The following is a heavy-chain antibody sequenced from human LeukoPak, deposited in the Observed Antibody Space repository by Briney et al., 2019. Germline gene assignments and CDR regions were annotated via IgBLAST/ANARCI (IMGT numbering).Heavy chain of an antibody. J-gene: IGHJ4*02. CDR2: ISSSSSYI. D-gene: IGHD3-3*01. CDR1: GFTFSSYS. CDR3: ARTIFGVVTALPNFDY. Sequence: GGSLRLSCAASGFTFSSYSMNWVRQAPGKGLEWVSSISSSSSYIYYADSVKGRFTISRDNAKNSLYLQMNSLRAEDTAVYYCARTIFGVVTALPNFDYWGQGTLVTVSS. V-gene: IGHV3-21*01.